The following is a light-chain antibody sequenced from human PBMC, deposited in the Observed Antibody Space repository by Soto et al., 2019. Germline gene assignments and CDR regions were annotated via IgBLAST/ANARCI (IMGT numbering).Light chain of an antibody. V-gene: IGKV3-20*01. CDR3: QQYGGSPRT. J-gene: IGKJ1*01. Sequence: EIVLTQSPGTLSLSPGEGATLSCRASQTISSFLAWYQQKRGQAPRLLIHGASNRATGIPDRFSGSGSGTDFTLTITRLEPEDFAVYYCQQYGGSPRTFGQGTKVEVQ. CDR2: GAS. CDR1: QTISSF.